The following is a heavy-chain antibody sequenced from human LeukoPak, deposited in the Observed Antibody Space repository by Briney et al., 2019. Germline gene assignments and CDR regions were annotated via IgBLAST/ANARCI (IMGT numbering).Heavy chain of an antibody. V-gene: IGHV1-18*01. CDR2: ISAYNGNT. CDR1: GYTFTSYG. CDR3: ARLRRASYYYYYYYMDV. Sequence: ASVKVSCKASGYTFTSYGISWVRQAPGQGLEWMGWISAYNGNTNYAQKLQGRVTMTTDTSTSTAYMELRSLRSEDTAVYYCARLRRASYYYYYYYMDVWGKGTTVTISS. D-gene: IGHD5-12*01. J-gene: IGHJ6*03.